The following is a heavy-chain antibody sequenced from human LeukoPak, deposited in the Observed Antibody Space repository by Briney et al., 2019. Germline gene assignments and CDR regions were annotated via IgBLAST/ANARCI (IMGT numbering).Heavy chain of an antibody. CDR2: INQDGSQK. CDR3: ARWAY. J-gene: IGHJ4*02. V-gene: IGHV3-7*05. Sequence: PGGSLRLSCAASGFTFNNYWMYWVRQAPGKGLECVATINQDGSQKNYLGSVNGRFTISRDNAKNSLYLQMNSLRAEDTAVYYCARWAYWGQGTLVSVSS. CDR1: GFTFNNYW.